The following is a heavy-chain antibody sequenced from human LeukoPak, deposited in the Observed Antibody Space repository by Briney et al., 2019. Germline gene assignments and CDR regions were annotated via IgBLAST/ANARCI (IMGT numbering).Heavy chain of an antibody. CDR3: ARDRNYYDGSGYYDAFDI. Sequence: GGSLRLSCAASEFTFSSYWMYWVRQAPGKGLEWVANIREDGNLTYYVDSVKGRFAISRDNGKNSLYLQMNSLRAEDTAVYYCARDRNYYDGSGYYDAFDIWGQGTMVTAPS. V-gene: IGHV3-7*01. D-gene: IGHD3-22*01. CDR2: IREDGNLT. CDR1: EFTFSSYW. J-gene: IGHJ3*02.